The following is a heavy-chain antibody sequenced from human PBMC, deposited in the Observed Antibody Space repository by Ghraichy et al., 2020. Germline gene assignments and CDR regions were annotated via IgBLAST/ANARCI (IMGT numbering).Heavy chain of an antibody. J-gene: IGHJ2*01. Sequence: LSLTCAASGFTFSSYWMHWVRQAPGKGLVWVSRINSDGSSTSYADSVKGRFTISRDNAKNTLYLQMNSLRAEDTAVYYCAREGYCSGGSCQGGYWYFDLWGRGTLVTVSS. CDR2: INSDGSST. V-gene: IGHV3-74*01. D-gene: IGHD2-15*01. CDR3: AREGYCSGGSCQGGYWYFDL. CDR1: GFTFSSYW.